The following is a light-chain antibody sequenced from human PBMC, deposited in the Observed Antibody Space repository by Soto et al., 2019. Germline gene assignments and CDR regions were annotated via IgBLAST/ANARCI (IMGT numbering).Light chain of an antibody. J-gene: IGLJ2*01. CDR1: SSDVGGYNY. V-gene: IGLV2-14*01. Sequence: QSALTQPASVSGSPGQSITISCTGTSSDVGGYNYVSWYQQHPGKAPKLMIYEVSNRTSGVSNRFSGSKSGNTASLTISGLQAEDEADYYCQTWGTGSYVVFGGGTKLTVL. CDR2: EVS. CDR3: QTWGTGSYVV.